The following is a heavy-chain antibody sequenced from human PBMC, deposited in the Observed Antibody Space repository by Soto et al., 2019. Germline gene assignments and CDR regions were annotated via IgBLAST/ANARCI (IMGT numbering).Heavy chain of an antibody. Sequence: PGGSLRLSCLASGFIFRSYAMHWVRQAPGKGLEWVAVITYDGANGYYADSVRGRFAISRDNSKSTLFLQMNSLRPEDTAVYYCARAFSGSYPNFDYWG. D-gene: IGHD1-26*01. CDR1: GFIFRSYA. V-gene: IGHV3-30*09. CDR2: ITYDGANG. CDR3: ARAFSGSYPNFDY. J-gene: IGHJ4*01.